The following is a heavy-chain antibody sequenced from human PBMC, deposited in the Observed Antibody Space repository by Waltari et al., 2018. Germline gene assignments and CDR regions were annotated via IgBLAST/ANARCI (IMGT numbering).Heavy chain of an antibody. CDR1: GGSFRGYY. Sequence: QVQLQQWGAGLLKPSETLSLTCAVYGGSFRGYYWSWIRQPPGKGLEWIGKTTDSERTKYNPSLKSRSSISLDTSKNQFSRTVFSVTAADAAVYYCARGDGTGKYGYWGQGTRVTVSS. D-gene: IGHD1-1*01. CDR3: ARGDGTGKYGY. J-gene: IGHJ4*02. V-gene: IGHV4-34*02. CDR2: TTDSERT.